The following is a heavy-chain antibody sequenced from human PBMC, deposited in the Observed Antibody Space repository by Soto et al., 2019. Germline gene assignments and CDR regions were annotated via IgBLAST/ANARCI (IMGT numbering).Heavy chain of an antibody. D-gene: IGHD6-19*01. CDR2: INSDGSST. Sequence: GGSLRLSCAASGFTFSSYWMHWVRQAPGKGLVWVSRINSDGSSTSYADSVKGRFTISRDNAKNTLYLQMNSLRAEDTAVYYCASLSPPYSSGWFQRYYYYYGMDVWGQGTTVTVSS. V-gene: IGHV3-74*01. CDR1: GFTFSSYW. J-gene: IGHJ6*02. CDR3: ASLSPPYSSGWFQRYYYYYGMDV.